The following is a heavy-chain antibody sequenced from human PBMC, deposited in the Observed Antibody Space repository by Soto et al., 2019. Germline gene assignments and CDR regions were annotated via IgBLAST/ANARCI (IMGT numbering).Heavy chain of an antibody. Sequence: EVQLLESGGGLVQPGGSLTLSCAASGFTFSTSAMSWVRQAPGKGLEWVSAISGTGATTLYADSVEGRFSISGDNFRNMLYLQMNSLRVEDTAVYYCAKQTITAGMKYFDPWGQGALVTVSS. CDR2: ISGTGATT. CDR1: GFTFSTSA. D-gene: IGHD1-20*01. J-gene: IGHJ5*02. V-gene: IGHV3-23*01. CDR3: AKQTITAGMKYFDP.